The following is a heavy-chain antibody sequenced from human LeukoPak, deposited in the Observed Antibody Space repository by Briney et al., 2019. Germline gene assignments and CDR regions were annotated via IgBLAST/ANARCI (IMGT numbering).Heavy chain of an antibody. CDR1: GFTFSSYW. J-gene: IGHJ4*02. CDR3: VRSDYYGSSGYYYGY. V-gene: IGHV3-74*01. CDR2: ISDGGRTT. Sequence: GESLRLSCAASGFTFSSYWIHWVRQVPGKGLVWVSRISDGGRTTTYADSVKGRFTISRDNAENTVYMHMNSLRAEDTAVYYCVRSDYYGSSGYYYGYWGQGTLVTVSS. D-gene: IGHD3-22*01.